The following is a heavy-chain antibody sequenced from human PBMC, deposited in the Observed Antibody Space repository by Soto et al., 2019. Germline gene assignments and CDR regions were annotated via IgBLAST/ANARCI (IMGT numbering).Heavy chain of an antibody. J-gene: IGHJ6*02. CDR3: ARGKCRGGSCHGMDV. D-gene: IGHD2-15*01. V-gene: IGHV1-69*12. CDR1: GGTFSSYA. Sequence: QVQLVQSGAEVKKPGSSVKVSCKASGGTFSSYAISWVRQAPGQGLEWMGGIIPIFGTANYAQKFQGRVTSTADESTSTAHMELPSLRSEETAVYYRARGKCRGGSCHGMDVWGQGTTVTASS. CDR2: IIPIFGTA.